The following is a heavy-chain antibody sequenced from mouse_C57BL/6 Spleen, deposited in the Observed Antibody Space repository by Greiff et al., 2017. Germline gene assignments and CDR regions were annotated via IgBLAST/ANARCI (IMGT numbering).Heavy chain of an antibody. J-gene: IGHJ4*01. V-gene: IGHV5-9-1*02. CDR2: ISSGGDYI. Sequence: EVKLMESGEGLVKPGGSLKLSCAASGFTFSSYAMSWVRQTPEKRLEWVAYISSGGDYIYYADTVKGRFTISRDNARNTLYLQMSSLKSEDTAMYYCTREGNYDYSAMDYWGQGTSVTVSS. CDR3: TREGNYDYSAMDY. CDR1: GFTFSSYA. D-gene: IGHD1-1*02.